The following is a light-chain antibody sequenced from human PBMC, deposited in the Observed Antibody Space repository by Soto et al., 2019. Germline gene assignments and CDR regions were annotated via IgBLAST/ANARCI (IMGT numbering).Light chain of an antibody. CDR1: QSVSNNY. Sequence: EIVLTQSPGTLSLSPGERATLSCRASQSVSNNYLAWYQQKPGQAPRLLLYGASNRATGIPDRFSGSRSRTDFTLTISRLEPEDFAGYYCQQYGSSGTFGQGTKVDIK. J-gene: IGKJ1*01. CDR3: QQYGSSGT. CDR2: GAS. V-gene: IGKV3-20*01.